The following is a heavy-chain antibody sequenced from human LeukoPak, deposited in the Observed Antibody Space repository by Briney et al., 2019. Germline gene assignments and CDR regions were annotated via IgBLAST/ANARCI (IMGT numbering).Heavy chain of an antibody. J-gene: IGHJ4*02. Sequence: ASVKVSCKASGYTFIGYYIHWVRQAPGQGLEWMGWINPNSGGTNYAQKVQGWVTMARDTSISTAYMELSRLRSDDTAVYYCAREGLYYYDNSAYYPHWGQGTLVTVSS. CDR3: AREGLYYYDNSAYYPH. CDR1: GYTFIGYY. V-gene: IGHV1-2*04. D-gene: IGHD3-22*01. CDR2: INPNSGGT.